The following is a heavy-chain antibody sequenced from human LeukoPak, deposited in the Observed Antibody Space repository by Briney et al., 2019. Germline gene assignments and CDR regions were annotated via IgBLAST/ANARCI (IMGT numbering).Heavy chain of an antibody. CDR1: GFTFSSYW. CDR3: ARGGGLDV. J-gene: IGHJ6*02. V-gene: IGHV3-7*03. D-gene: IGHD3-16*01. Sequence: GSLRLSCAASGFTFSSYWMNWARQAPGKGLEWVASINHNGNVNYYVDSVKGRFTISRDNAKNSLYLQMSNLRAEATAVYFCARGGGLDVWGQGATVTVSS. CDR2: INHNGNVN.